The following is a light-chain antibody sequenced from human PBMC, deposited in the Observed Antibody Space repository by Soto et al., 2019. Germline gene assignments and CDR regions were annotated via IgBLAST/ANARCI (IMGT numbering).Light chain of an antibody. CDR3: ASYRSANTLVV. CDR2: EVT. CDR1: SRDIGNYNY. V-gene: IGLV2-14*01. J-gene: IGLJ1*01. Sequence: QSVVTQPASVSGSPGQSITISCTGTSRDIGNYNYVSWYQHHPGKALKLMIYEVTSRPSGVSDRFSGSKSGMTASLTISGLQPEDEADYFCASYRSANTLVVFGTGTKVTVL.